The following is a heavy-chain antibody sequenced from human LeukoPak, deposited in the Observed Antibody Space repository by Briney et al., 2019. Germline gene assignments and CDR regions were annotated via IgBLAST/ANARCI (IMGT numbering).Heavy chain of an antibody. CDR3: ARVSYDILTGYSGDDAFDI. CDR1: GFTFSSHW. CDR2: RKQDGGEK. D-gene: IGHD3-9*01. Sequence: PGGSLSLSCAASGFTFSSHWMSWVRQAPGKGLTWLANRKQDGGEKYYVDSVKGRFTISRDNAKNSLYLQMNSLRAEDTAVYYCARVSYDILTGYSGDDAFDIWAQGTMVTVSS. V-gene: IGHV3-7*03. J-gene: IGHJ3*02.